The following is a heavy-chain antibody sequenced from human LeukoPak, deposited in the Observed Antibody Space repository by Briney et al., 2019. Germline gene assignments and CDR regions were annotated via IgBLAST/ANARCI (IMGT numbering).Heavy chain of an antibody. V-gene: IGHV1-69*13. Sequence: SVKVSCKASGGTFSSYAISWVRQAPGQGLEWMGGIIPIFGTANYAQKFQGRVTITADESTSTAYMELSSLRSEDTAVYYCARGDRVLRFLEWANNHYYYYMDVWGKGTTVAVSS. J-gene: IGHJ6*03. CDR2: IIPIFGTA. CDR3: ARGDRVLRFLEWANNHYYYYMDV. D-gene: IGHD3-3*01. CDR1: GGTFSSYA.